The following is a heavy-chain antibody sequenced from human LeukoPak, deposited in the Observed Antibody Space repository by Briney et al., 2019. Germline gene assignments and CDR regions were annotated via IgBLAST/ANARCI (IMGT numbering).Heavy chain of an antibody. CDR1: GFTFSDYY. V-gene: IGHV3-11*01. CDR2: ISGSGSTI. D-gene: IGHD6-13*01. Sequence: PGGSLRLSCAASGFTFSDYYMSWIRQAPGKGLEWVSYISGSGSTIYYADSVKGRFTISRDNAKNSLYLQMNSLRAEDTAVYYCAKVRAAAGTDAFDIWGQGTMVTVSS. J-gene: IGHJ3*02. CDR3: AKVRAAAGTDAFDI.